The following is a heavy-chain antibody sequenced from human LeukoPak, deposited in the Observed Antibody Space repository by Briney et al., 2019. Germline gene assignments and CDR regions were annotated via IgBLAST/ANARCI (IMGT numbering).Heavy chain of an antibody. CDR2: IYSGGST. CDR3: ARDFRCSGGSCYYWYFDL. CDR1: GFTVSSNY. D-gene: IGHD2-15*01. J-gene: IGHJ2*01. Sequence: GGSLRLSCAASGFTVSSNYMSWVRQAPGKGLEWVSVIYSGGSTYYADSVKGRFTISRGNSKNTLYLQMNSLRAEDTAVYYCARDFRCSGGSCYYWYFDLWGRGTLVTVSS. V-gene: IGHV3-53*01.